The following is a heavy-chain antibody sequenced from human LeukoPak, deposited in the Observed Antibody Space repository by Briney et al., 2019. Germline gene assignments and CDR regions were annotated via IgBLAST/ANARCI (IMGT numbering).Heavy chain of an antibody. CDR1: GFTFSSFW. D-gene: IGHD3/OR15-3a*01. CDR3: ARHHLDSFDY. J-gene: IGHJ4*02. Sequence: TGGSLRLSCAASGFTFSSFWMHWVRQAPGEGLVWVSRINSDGTSTRYADSVKGRFTISRDNAKNTLYLQMNSLRAEDTAVYYCARHHLDSFDYWGQGTLVTVSS. CDR2: INSDGTST. V-gene: IGHV3-74*01.